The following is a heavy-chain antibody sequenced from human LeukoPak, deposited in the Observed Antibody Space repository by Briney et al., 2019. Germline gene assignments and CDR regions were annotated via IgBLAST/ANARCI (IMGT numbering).Heavy chain of an antibody. J-gene: IGHJ4*01. CDR1: GGSFSGYY. CDR2: INHSGST. CDR3: ANRGGSGSRDY. V-gene: IGHV4-34*01. D-gene: IGHD3-10*01. Sequence: SETLSLTCAVYGGSFSGYYWSWLRQPPGKGLEWIGEINHSGSTNYNPSLKSRVTISVDTSKNQFSLKLSSVTAADTAVYYCANRGGSGSRDYWGQEPWSPSPQ.